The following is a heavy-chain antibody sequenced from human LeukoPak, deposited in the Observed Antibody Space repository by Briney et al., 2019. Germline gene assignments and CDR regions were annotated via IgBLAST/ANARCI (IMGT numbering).Heavy chain of an antibody. Sequence: GESLKISCKGSGYSFTSYWIGWVRQMPGKGLEWMGIIYPGDSGTRYSPSFQGQVTISADKSISTAYLQWSSLKASDTAMYYCARHSPGYCTNGVCYTPADYWGQGTLVTVSS. V-gene: IGHV5-51*01. CDR1: GYSFTSYW. CDR3: ARHSPGYCTNGVCYTPADY. J-gene: IGHJ4*02. CDR2: IYPGDSGT. D-gene: IGHD2-8*01.